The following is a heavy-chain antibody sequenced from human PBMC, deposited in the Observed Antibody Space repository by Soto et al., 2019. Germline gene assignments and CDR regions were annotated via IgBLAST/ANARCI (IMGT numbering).Heavy chain of an antibody. CDR2: IYSGGST. V-gene: IGHV3-53*01. J-gene: IGHJ4*02. D-gene: IGHD6-19*01. Sequence: EVQLVESGGGLIQPGGSLRLSCAASGFTVSSNYMSWVRQAPGKGLEWVSVIYSGGSTYYADSVKGRFTISRDNSKNTLYVQMNSLRAEDTDVYDCARGGGLYSSGFIDYWGQGTLVTVSS. CDR1: GFTVSSNY. CDR3: ARGGGLYSSGFIDY.